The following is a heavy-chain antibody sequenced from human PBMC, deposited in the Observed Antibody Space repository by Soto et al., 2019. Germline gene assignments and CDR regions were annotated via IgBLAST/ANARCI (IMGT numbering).Heavy chain of an antibody. CDR3: ARVPMVRGVMVVGYYYYGMDV. CDR1: GGSISSSNW. CDR2: IYHSGST. D-gene: IGHD3-10*01. V-gene: IGHV4-4*02. Sequence: SETLSLTCAVSGGSISSSNWWSWVRQPPGKGLEWIGEIYHSGSTNYNPSLKSRVTISVDKSKNQFSLKLSSVTAADTAVYYCARVPMVRGVMVVGYYYYGMDVWGQGTKVTVSS. J-gene: IGHJ6*02.